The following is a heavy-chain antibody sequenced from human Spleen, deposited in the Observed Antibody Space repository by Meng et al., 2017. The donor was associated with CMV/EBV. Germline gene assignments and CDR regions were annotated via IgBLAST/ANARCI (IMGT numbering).Heavy chain of an antibody. Sequence: GESLKISCAASGFTFSTYDMHWVRQATGKGLEWVSAIGTAGDTYYPGSVKGRFTISRENAKNSLYLQMNSLRAGDTAVYYCARAKTRYCSTSCYSPPFDYWGQGTLVTVSS. V-gene: IGHV3-13*01. CDR1: GFTFSTYD. D-gene: IGHD2-2*01. J-gene: IGHJ4*02. CDR2: IGTAGDT. CDR3: ARAKTRYCSTSCYSPPFDY.